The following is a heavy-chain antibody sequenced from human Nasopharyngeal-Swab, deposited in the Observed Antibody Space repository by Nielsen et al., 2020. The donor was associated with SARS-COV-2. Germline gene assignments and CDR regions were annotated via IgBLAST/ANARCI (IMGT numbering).Heavy chain of an antibody. Sequence: WIRQPRGKGLEWIGEINHSGSTNYNPSLKSRVTISVDTSKNQFSLKLSSVTAADTAVYYCARCMTGTTGGWFDPWGQGTLVTVSS. CDR2: INHSGST. D-gene: IGHD1-7*01. V-gene: IGHV4-34*01. CDR3: ARCMTGTTGGWFDP. J-gene: IGHJ5*02.